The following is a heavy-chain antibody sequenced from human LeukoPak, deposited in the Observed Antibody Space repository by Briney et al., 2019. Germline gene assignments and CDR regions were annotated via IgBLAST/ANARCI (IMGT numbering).Heavy chain of an antibody. CDR2: IYYSGST. D-gene: IGHD4-17*01. CDR3: ARAAYGDYPYYFDY. CDR1: GGSISSGGYY. V-gene: IGHV4-31*03. J-gene: IGHJ4*02. Sequence: SETLSLTCTVSGGSISSGGYYWSWIRQHPGKGLEWIGYIYYSGSTYYNPSLKSRVTIPVDTSKNQFSLKLSSVTAADTAVYYCARAAYGDYPYYFDYWGQGTLVTVSS.